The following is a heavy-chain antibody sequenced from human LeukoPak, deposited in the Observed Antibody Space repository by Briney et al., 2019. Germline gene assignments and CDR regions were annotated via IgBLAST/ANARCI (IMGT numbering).Heavy chain of an antibody. J-gene: IGHJ5*02. D-gene: IGHD1-1*01. CDR1: GFTFSSYSMN. V-gene: IGHV4-39*01. CDR3: ARVPGGALNWFDP. CDR2: IYYSGST. Sequence: PGGSLRLSCAASGFTFSSYSMNWARQPPGKGLEWIGTIYYSGSTYYNPSLKSRVTISVDTSKNQFSLKLSSVTAADTAVYYCARVPGGALNWFDPWGQGTLVTVSS.